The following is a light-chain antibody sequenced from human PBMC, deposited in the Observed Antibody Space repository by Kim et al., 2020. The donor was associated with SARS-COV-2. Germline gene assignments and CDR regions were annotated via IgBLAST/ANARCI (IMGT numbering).Light chain of an antibody. CDR2: AKT. V-gene: IGLV3-19*01. Sequence: SSELTQDPVVSVALGQTVRITCQGDSLRSYYASWYQQKPGQAPLLVIYAKTNRPSGIPDRFSGSSSGNTASLTITGAQAEDEADYYCFSRDTDGPHNYVFGTGTKVTVL. CDR3: FSRDTDGPHNYV. CDR1: SLRSYY. J-gene: IGLJ1*01.